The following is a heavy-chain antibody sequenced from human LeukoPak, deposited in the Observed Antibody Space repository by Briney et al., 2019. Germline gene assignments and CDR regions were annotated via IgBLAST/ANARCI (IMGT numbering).Heavy chain of an antibody. Sequence: GGSLRLSCAASGFTFSSYGMHWVRQAPGKGLEWVAVISYNGSNKYYADSVKGRFTISRDNSKNTLYLQMNSLRAEDTAVYYCAKDYFDYWGQGTLVTVSS. J-gene: IGHJ4*02. CDR1: GFTFSSYG. V-gene: IGHV3-30*18. CDR2: ISYNGSNK. CDR3: AKDYFDY.